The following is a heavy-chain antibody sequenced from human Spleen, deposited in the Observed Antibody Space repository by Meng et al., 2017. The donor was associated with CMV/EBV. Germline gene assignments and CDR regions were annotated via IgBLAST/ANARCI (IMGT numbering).Heavy chain of an antibody. Sequence: QVQLQQWGEGLLKPSETLSLTCAVYGGSFSGYYWSWIRQPPGKGLEWIGEINHSGSTNYNPSLKSRVTISVDTSKNQFSLKLSSVTAADTAVYYCARVGSGSSKNDYWGQGTLVTVSS. J-gene: IGHJ4*02. CDR3: ARVGSGSSKNDY. CDR2: INHSGST. V-gene: IGHV4-34*01. D-gene: IGHD1-26*01. CDR1: GGSFSGYY.